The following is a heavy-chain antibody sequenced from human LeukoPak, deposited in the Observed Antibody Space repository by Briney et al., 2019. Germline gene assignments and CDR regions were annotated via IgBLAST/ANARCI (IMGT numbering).Heavy chain of an antibody. CDR3: ARVAVRGITNYYFDY. CDR1: GGTFSNYA. Sequence: ASVKVSCTASGGTFSNYAITWVRQAPGQGLEWMGGIIPIFGTANYAQNFQGRVTITADESTSTAYMELSSLRSEDTAVYYCARVAVRGITNYYFDYWGQGTLVTVSS. V-gene: IGHV1-69*13. CDR2: IIPIFGTA. D-gene: IGHD3-10*01. J-gene: IGHJ4*02.